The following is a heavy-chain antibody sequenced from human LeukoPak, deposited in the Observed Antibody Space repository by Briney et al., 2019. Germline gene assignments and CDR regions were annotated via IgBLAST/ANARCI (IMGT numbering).Heavy chain of an antibody. CDR3: ARAPEFSSGWLLDC. D-gene: IGHD6-19*01. Sequence: PSETLSLTCSVSGGSISTHYGTWIRLSAGKGLEWIGRIHTSGSTNYNPSLKSRVTMSVDTSKNQFSLKVTSVSAADAGVYYCARAPEFSSGWLLDCWGQGSLVTVSS. CDR1: GGSISTHY. J-gene: IGHJ4*02. V-gene: IGHV4-4*07. CDR2: IHTSGST.